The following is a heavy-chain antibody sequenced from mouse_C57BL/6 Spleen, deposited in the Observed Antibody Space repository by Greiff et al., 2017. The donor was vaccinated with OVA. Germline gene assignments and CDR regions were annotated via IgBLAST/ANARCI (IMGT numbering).Heavy chain of an antibody. CDR2: ILPGSGST. Sequence: QVQLKESGAELMKPGASVKLSCKATGYTFTGYWIEWVKPRPGHGLEWIGEILPGSGSTNYNEKFKGKATFTADTSSNTAYMQLSSLTTEDAAIYYCSRSEVYYDYYWFAYWGQGTLVTVSA. D-gene: IGHD2-4*01. CDR1: GYTFTGYW. J-gene: IGHJ3*01. CDR3: SRSEVYYDYYWFAY. V-gene: IGHV1-9*01.